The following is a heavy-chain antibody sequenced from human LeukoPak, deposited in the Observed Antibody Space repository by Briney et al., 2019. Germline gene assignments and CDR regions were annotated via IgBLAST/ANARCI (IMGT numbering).Heavy chain of an antibody. CDR3: ARAPGATVSYYYYYYMDV. Sequence: ASVKVSCKASGYTFTGYYMHWVRQAPGQGLEWMGIINPSGGSTSYAQKFQGRVTMTRDTSISTAYMELSRLRSDDTAVYYCARAPGATVSYYYYYYMDVWSKGTTVTVSS. J-gene: IGHJ6*03. CDR2: INPSGGST. CDR1: GYTFTGYY. V-gene: IGHV1-2*02. D-gene: IGHD4-17*01.